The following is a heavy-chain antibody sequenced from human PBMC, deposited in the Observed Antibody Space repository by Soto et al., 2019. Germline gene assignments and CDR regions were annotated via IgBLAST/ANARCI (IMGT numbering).Heavy chain of an antibody. D-gene: IGHD2-15*01. CDR2: IWYDGSNK. Sequence: QMQLVESGGGVVQPGRSLRLSCAASGFTFSSYGMHWVRQAPGKGLEWVAVIWYDGSNKYYADSVKGRFTISRDNSKNTLYLQMNSLRADDTAVYYCARDYSGGSSAPDYWGQGTLVTVSS. V-gene: IGHV3-33*01. CDR3: ARDYSGGSSAPDY. J-gene: IGHJ4*02. CDR1: GFTFSSYG.